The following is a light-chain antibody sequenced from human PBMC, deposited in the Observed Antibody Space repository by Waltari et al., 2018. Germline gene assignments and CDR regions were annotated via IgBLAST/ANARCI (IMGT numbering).Light chain of an antibody. CDR1: SSNFGAGYD. CDR2: GNT. J-gene: IGLJ2*01. V-gene: IGLV1-40*01. Sequence: QSVLTQPPSVSGAPGQKVTIPCTGGSSNFGAGYDVHWYQQFPGTSPKLLILGNTNRPSGVPGRFSGSRSGTSASLAISGLQSEDEAVYYCQSFDSSLSASVFGGGTKLTVL. CDR3: QSFDSSLSASV.